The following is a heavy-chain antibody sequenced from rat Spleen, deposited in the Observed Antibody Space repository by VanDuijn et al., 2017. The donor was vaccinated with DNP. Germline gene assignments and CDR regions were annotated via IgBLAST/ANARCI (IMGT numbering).Heavy chain of an antibody. Sequence: EVQLVESGGGPVQPGRSLKLSCVASGFIFSNHWMTWIRQVPTKGLEWVATISDDGITTYYRDFVKGRFTISRDNAKSTLYLQMDSLRSEDTATYYCTTGLERGDYFDYWGQGVMVTVSS. D-gene: IGHD4-2*01. J-gene: IGHJ2*01. CDR3: TTGLERGDYFDY. V-gene: IGHV5-31*01. CDR1: GFIFSNHW. CDR2: ISDDGITT.